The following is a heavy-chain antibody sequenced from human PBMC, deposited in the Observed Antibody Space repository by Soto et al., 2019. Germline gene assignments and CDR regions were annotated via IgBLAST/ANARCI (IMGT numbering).Heavy chain of an antibody. CDR3: AREPTYFDY. V-gene: IGHV1-18*01. CDR2: ISDHNGNK. J-gene: IGHJ4*02. CDR1: GYTFTRYG. Sequence: QVQLVQSGAEVKKPGASVKVSCKASGYTFTRYGISWVLQATGQGLEWMGWISDHNGNKKYAQKLQGRVTMTTDTSTSTAYMELRSLRSDDTAVYYCAREPTYFDYWGQGTLVTVSS.